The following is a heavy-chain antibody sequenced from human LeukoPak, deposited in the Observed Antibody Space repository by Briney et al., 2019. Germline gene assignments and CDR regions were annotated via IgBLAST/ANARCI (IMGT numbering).Heavy chain of an antibody. CDR2: IYTSGST. CDR1: GGSISSYY. D-gene: IGHD6-19*01. Sequence: SETLSLTCTVSGGSISSYYWSWIRQPAGKGLEWIGRIYTSGSTNYNPSLKSRVTMSVDTSKNQFSLKLSSVTAADTAVYYCARGRGLAWEQWLVDYWGQGTLATVSS. J-gene: IGHJ4*02. V-gene: IGHV4-4*07. CDR3: ARGRGLAWEQWLVDY.